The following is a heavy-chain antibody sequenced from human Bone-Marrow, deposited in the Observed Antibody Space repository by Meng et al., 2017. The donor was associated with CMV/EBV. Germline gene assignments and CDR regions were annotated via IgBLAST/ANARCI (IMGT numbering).Heavy chain of an antibody. Sequence: GESLKISCTVSGFTFGAYAMSWVRQAPGKGLEWVGFIRSKAYGGTTEYAASVKGRFTISRDDSKSIAYLQMNSLKTEDTAVYYCTRYSSSSIYYYGMDVWGQGTTVTVSS. CDR3: TRYSSSSIYYYGMDV. V-gene: IGHV3-49*04. CDR1: GFTFGAYA. D-gene: IGHD6-6*01. J-gene: IGHJ6*02. CDR2: IRSKAYGGTT.